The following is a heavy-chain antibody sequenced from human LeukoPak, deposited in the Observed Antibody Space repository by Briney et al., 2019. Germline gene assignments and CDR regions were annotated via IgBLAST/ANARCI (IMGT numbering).Heavy chain of an antibody. CDR2: ISYEGSNK. CDR3: AKDSGWDSCGYYYDY. D-gene: IGHD3-22*01. CDR1: RFTFSSYV. J-gene: IGHJ4*02. V-gene: IGHV3-30*18. Sequence: GGSLRLSRAASRFTFSSYVMHCVRPAPRKGGAWVAVISYEGSNKYYADSVKGPFTMSRDNSKNTLYLQMNSLRAEDTAVYYCAKDSGWDSCGYYYDYWGQGTLVTVSS.